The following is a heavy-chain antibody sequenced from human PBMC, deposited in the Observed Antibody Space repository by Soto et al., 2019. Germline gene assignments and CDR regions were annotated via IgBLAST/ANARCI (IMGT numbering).Heavy chain of an antibody. Sequence: GSLRLSCAASGFTFSSYAMHWVRQAPGKGLEWVAVISYDGSNKYYADSVKGRFTISRDNSKNTLYLQMNSLRAEDTAVYYCARDEAGATSRGILYFSFDYWGQGTLVTVSS. CDR2: ISYDGSNK. D-gene: IGHD2-8*01. CDR3: ARDEAGATSRGILYFSFDY. V-gene: IGHV3-30-3*01. CDR1: GFTFSSYA. J-gene: IGHJ4*02.